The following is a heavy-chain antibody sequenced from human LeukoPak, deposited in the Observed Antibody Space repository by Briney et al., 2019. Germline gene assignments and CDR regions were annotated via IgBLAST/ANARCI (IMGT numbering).Heavy chain of an antibody. D-gene: IGHD2-2*02. CDR2: VFSDGRT. CDR1: GITVNTNY. Sequence: GGSPRLSCAASGITVNTNYMSWVRQAPGKGLEWVSNVFSDGRTFYADSVKGRFTISRDNSKNTLYLQMNSLRAEDTAVYYCAREKDCSSTSCYNAFDYWGQGTLVTVSS. J-gene: IGHJ4*02. CDR3: AREKDCSSTSCYNAFDY. V-gene: IGHV3-53*05.